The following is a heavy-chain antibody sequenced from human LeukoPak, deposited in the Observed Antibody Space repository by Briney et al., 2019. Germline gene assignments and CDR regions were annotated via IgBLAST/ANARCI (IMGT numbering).Heavy chain of an antibody. J-gene: IGHJ4*02. D-gene: IGHD3-10*01. CDR3: ARDGYYGSGSHTAYFDY. CDR2: IYYSGST. Sequence: SETLSLTCTVSGGSISSYYWSWIRQPPGKGLEWIGYIYYSGSTNYNPSLKGRVTISVDTSKNQFSLKLSSVTAADTAVYYCARDGYYGSGSHTAYFDYWGQGTLVTVSS. V-gene: IGHV4-59*01. CDR1: GGSISSYY.